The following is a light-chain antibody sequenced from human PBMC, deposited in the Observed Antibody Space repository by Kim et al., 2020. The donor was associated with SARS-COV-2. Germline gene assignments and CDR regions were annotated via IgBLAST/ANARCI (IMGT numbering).Light chain of an antibody. CDR1: SLRKCY. Sequence: SSELTQDSAVSVALGQTVRLTCQGDSLRKCYATWYQQRPGQAPTLVLYGKYDRPSGIPDRFSGSASGNTASLTITGAQAEDEGDYYCSSRDSSGDHVVFG. CDR3: SSRDSSGDHVV. V-gene: IGLV3-19*01. CDR2: GKY. J-gene: IGLJ3*02.